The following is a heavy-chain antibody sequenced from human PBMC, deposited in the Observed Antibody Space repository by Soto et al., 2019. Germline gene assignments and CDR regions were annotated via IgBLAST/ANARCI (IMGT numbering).Heavy chain of an antibody. Sequence: EVQLVESGGGLVQPGGSLRLSCTASGFSFGNYWMIWVRQAPGKGLEWVANIKQDGGEKDYVDSVKGRFTVSRDNYKKSLYLKMNSLRAEDTAVYYCARAGGWFSFDYWGQGTLVTVSS. V-gene: IGHV3-7*04. CDR3: ARAGGWFSFDY. CDR2: IKQDGGEK. J-gene: IGHJ4*02. D-gene: IGHD6-19*01. CDR1: GFSFGNYW.